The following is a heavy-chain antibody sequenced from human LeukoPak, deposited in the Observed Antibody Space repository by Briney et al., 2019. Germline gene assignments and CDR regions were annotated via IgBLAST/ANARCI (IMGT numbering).Heavy chain of an antibody. CDR3: ARALDQYYDFWSGYTPSD. CDR1: GYTFTGYY. D-gene: IGHD3-3*01. J-gene: IGHJ4*02. CDR2: INPNSGGT. V-gene: IGHV1-2*06. Sequence: ASVKVSCKASGYTFTGYYMHWVRQAPGQGLEWMGRINPNSGGTNYAQKFQGRVTITRDTSISTAYMELSRLRSDDTAVYYCARALDQYYDFWSGYTPSDWGQGTLVTVSS.